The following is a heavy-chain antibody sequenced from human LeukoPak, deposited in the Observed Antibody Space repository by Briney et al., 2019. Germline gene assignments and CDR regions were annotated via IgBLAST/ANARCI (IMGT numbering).Heavy chain of an antibody. Sequence: SETLSLTCTVSGGSISSYYWSWIRQPPGKGLEWIGYIYYSGSTNYNPSLKSRVTISVDTSKNQFSLKLSSVTAADTAVYYCARTLNYDSSGFDYWGQGTLVTVSS. CDR1: GGSISSYY. J-gene: IGHJ4*02. D-gene: IGHD3-22*01. CDR2: IYYSGST. CDR3: ARTLNYDSSGFDY. V-gene: IGHV4-59*01.